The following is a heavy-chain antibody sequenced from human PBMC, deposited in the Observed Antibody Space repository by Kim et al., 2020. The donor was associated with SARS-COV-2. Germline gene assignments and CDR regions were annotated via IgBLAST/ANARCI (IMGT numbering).Heavy chain of an antibody. J-gene: IGHJ4*02. CDR3: TTDLHITYSSTWQFDY. Sequence: GGSLRLSCAASGFIFSKAWMSWVRQAPGKGLEWVGRIKSKTDGATTDYAAFVKGRFTISRDDSKNTLYLQMNSLKTEDTAVYYCTTDLHITYSSTWQFDYWGQGTLVTVSS. CDR1: GFIFSKAW. V-gene: IGHV3-15*01. D-gene: IGHD6-13*01. CDR2: IKSKTDGATT.